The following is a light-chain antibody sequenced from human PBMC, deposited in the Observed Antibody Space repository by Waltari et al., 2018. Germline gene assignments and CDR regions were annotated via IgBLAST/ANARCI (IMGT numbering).Light chain of an antibody. V-gene: IGLV3-1*01. Sequence: SYDLTQPPSVSVSPGPTASITCSGDKLGDKYVSWYQQRPGQSPVLVIHDDTKRPPGIPDRFSGSNSGNTATLTVSETQDSDEADYSCQVWHNRAVVFGGGTKLTVL. CDR1: KLGDKY. CDR3: QVWHNRAVV. CDR2: DDT. J-gene: IGLJ2*01.